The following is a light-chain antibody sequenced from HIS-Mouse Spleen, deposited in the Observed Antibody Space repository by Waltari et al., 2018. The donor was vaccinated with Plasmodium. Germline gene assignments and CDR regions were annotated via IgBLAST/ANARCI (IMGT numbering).Light chain of an antibody. CDR1: QSVSSY. J-gene: IGKJ2*01. V-gene: IGKV3-11*01. CDR2: DAS. CDR3: QQRSNWPLYT. Sequence: EIVLTQSPATLSLSPGERATLSCRARQSVSSYLAWYQQKPGQAPRRLIYDASNRATGIPARFSGSASGTDFTFTISSLEPEDFAVYYCQQRSNWPLYTFGQGTKLEIK.